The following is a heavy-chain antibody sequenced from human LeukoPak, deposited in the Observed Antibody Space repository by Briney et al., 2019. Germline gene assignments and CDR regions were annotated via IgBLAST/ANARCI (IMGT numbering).Heavy chain of an antibody. CDR2: ISGSGGST. CDR1: GFTFSSYA. CDR3: AKGSHIEVVPAADLGY. J-gene: IGHJ4*02. Sequence: GGSLRLSCAASGFTFSSYAMSWVRQAPGKGLEWVSAISGSGGSTYYADSVKGRFTISRDNSKNTLYLQMNSLRAEDTAVYYCAKGSHIEVVPAADLGYWGQGTLVTVSS. V-gene: IGHV3-23*01. D-gene: IGHD2-2*01.